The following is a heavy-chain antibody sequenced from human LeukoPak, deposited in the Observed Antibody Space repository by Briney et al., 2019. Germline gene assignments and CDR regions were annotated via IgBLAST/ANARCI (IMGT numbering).Heavy chain of an antibody. CDR1: GFTFSGSA. CDR3: TRRQNYYDSSLYGMDV. CDR2: IRSKANSYAT. D-gene: IGHD3-22*01. Sequence: GGSLRLSCAASGFTFSGSAMDWVRQASGKGLEWVGRIRSKANSYATAYAASVKGRFTISRDDSKNTAYLQMNSLKTEDTAVYYCTRRQNYYDSSLYGMDVWGQGTTVTVSS. V-gene: IGHV3-73*01. J-gene: IGHJ6*02.